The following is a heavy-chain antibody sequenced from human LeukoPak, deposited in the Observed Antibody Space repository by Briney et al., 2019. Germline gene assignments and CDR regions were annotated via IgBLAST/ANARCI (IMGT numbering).Heavy chain of an antibody. CDR3: ASPLSYYDSSGYDY. CDR1: GYTFTGYY. V-gene: IGHV1-2*02. D-gene: IGHD3-22*01. Sequence: ASVKVSCKASGYTFTGYYMHWVRQAPGQGLEWMGWITPNSGGTNYAQKFQGRVTMTRDTSISTAYMELSRLRSDDTAVYYCASPLSYYDSSGYDYWGQGTLVTVSS. J-gene: IGHJ4*02. CDR2: ITPNSGGT.